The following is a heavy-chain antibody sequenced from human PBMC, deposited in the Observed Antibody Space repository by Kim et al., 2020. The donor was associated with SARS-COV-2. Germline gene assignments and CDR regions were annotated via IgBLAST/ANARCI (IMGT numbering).Heavy chain of an antibody. J-gene: IGHJ4*02. CDR3: ARERDYGGNSADFDY. Sequence: VAVGSRITINPNKSKNQFSLQLNSVTPEDTAVYYCARERDYGGNSADFDYWGQGTLVTVSS. V-gene: IGHV6-1*01. D-gene: IGHD4-17*01.